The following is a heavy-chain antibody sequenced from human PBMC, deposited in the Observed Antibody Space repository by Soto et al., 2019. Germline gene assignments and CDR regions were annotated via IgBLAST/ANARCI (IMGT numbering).Heavy chain of an antibody. J-gene: IGHJ4*02. Sequence: GGSLRLSCAASGFTFSNYGMHWVRQAPGKGLEWVAVISYDGSNKYYGDSVKGRFTISRDNSKNTVYLQMNSLRAEDTAVYYCAKGSLVVVVATPVDYWGQGTLVTVSS. V-gene: IGHV3-30*18. CDR1: GFTFSNYG. CDR3: AKGSLVVVVATPVDY. CDR2: ISYDGSNK. D-gene: IGHD2-15*01.